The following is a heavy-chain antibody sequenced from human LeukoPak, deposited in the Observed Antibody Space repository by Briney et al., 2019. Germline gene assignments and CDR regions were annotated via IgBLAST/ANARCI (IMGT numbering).Heavy chain of an antibody. J-gene: IGHJ3*02. V-gene: IGHV5-51*01. CDR1: GYSFTSYW. CDR3: ARHSRDDYGDLDAFDI. Sequence: GESLKISSKGSGYSFTSYWIGWVRQMPGKGLEWMGIIYPGDSDTRYSPSFQGQVTISADKSISTAYLQWSSLKASDTAMYYCARHSRDDYGDLDAFDIWGQGTMVTVSS. CDR2: IYPGDSDT. D-gene: IGHD4-17*01.